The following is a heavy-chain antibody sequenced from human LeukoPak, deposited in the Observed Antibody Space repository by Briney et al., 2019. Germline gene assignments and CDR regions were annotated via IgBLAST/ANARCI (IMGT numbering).Heavy chain of an antibody. D-gene: IGHD1-1*01. Sequence: GGSLRLSCAASGFTFSSYGMSWVRQAPGKGLEWVSAISGSGGSTYYADSVKGRFTISRDNSKSTLYLQMGSLRAEDMAVYYCARGRYNWNFDYWGQGSLVTVSS. CDR2: ISGSGGST. CDR1: GFTFSSYG. V-gene: IGHV3-23*01. CDR3: ARGRYNWNFDY. J-gene: IGHJ4*02.